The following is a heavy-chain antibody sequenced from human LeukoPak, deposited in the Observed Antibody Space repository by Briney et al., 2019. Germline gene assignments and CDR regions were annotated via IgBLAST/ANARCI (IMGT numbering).Heavy chain of an antibody. CDR2: ISAYNGNT. CDR1: GGTFSSYA. CDR3: ARDRYYGSGSYYNMNWFDP. V-gene: IGHV1-18*01. D-gene: IGHD3-10*01. J-gene: IGHJ5*02. Sequence: ASVKVSCKASGGTFSSYAISWVRQAPGQGLEWMGWISAYNGNTNYAQKLQGRVTMTTDTSTSTAYMELRSLRSDDTAVYYCARDRYYGSGSYYNMNWFDPWGQGTLVTVSS.